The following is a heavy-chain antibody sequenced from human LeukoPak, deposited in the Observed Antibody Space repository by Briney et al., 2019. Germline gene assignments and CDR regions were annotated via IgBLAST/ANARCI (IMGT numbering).Heavy chain of an antibody. D-gene: IGHD6-19*01. V-gene: IGHV1-69*04. CDR2: IIPILGIA. CDR3: ARDVAGRVGSGWYGLDY. Sequence: GASVKVSCKASGGTFSSYAISWVRQAPGQGLEWMGRIIPILGIANYAQKFQGRVTITADKSTSTAYMELSSLRSDDTAVYYCARDVAGRVGSGWYGLDYWGQGTLVTVSS. J-gene: IGHJ4*02. CDR1: GGTFSSYA.